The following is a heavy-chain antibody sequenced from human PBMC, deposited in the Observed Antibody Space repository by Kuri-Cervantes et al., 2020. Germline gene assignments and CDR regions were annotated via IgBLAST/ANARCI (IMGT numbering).Heavy chain of an antibody. CDR3: ARALPSDSGSFIY. Sequence: SETLSLTCTVSGASISSGDYYWSWVRQPPGMGLEWIGYISYSGYTNYNPSLKSRLAISIDKSKNQFSLNLSSVTAADTAVYYCARALPSDSGSFIYWGQGTLVTVSS. D-gene: IGHD1-26*01. V-gene: IGHV4-61*08. CDR1: GASISSGDYY. CDR2: ISYSGYT. J-gene: IGHJ4*02.